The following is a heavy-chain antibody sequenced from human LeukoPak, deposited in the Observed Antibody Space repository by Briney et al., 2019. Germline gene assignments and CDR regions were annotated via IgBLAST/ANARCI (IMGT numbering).Heavy chain of an antibody. CDR1: GYTFTGYY. J-gene: IGHJ4*02. CDR2: INPNSGGT. D-gene: IGHD1-26*01. Sequence: AASVKVSCKASGYTFTGYYMHWGRQAPGQGLGWMGWINPNSGGTNYAQKFHGRVTMTRDTSISTAYMELSRLRSDDTAVYYCARDARWELPFDYWGQGTLVTVSS. V-gene: IGHV1-2*02. CDR3: ARDARWELPFDY.